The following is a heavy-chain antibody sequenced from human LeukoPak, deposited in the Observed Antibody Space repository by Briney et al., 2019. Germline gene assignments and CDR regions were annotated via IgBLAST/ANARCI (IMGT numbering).Heavy chain of an antibody. V-gene: IGHV4-59*01. CDR2: IYYSGST. Sequence: SETLSLTCTVSGGSISSYYWSWIRQPPGKGLEWIGHIYYSGSTNYNPSLKSRVTISVDTSKNQFSLKLSSVTAADTAVYYCARAVGATTFDYWGQGTLVTVSS. J-gene: IGHJ4*02. CDR3: ARAVGATTFDY. D-gene: IGHD1-26*01. CDR1: GGSISSYY.